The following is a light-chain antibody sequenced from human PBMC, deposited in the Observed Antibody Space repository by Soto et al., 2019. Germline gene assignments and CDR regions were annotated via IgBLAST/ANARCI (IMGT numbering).Light chain of an antibody. J-gene: IGKJ4*01. CDR1: QTIGKF. CDR2: GAS. CDR3: QQSYTTPPT. V-gene: IGKV1-39*01. Sequence: DIPMTQSPSSLSASVGDGVTITCRASQTIGKFLNWYHQKPGKAPNLLIYGASNLQSGVPSRFSGSGSGTEFTLTISSLQPEDFATYYCQQSYTTPPTFGGGTKVEIK.